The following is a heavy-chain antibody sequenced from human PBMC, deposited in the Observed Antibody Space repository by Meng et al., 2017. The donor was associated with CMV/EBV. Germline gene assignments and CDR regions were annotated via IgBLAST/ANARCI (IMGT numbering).Heavy chain of an antibody. Sequence: CTGSGGSVSSGRYYWSWIRQPPGKGLEWIGYIYYSGSTNYNPSLKSRVTISVDTSKNQFSLKLSSVTAADTAVYYCARDHPDSSLGYWGQGTLVTVSS. CDR2: IYYSGST. J-gene: IGHJ4*02. V-gene: IGHV4-61*01. D-gene: IGHD6-6*01. CDR1: GGSVSSGRYY. CDR3: ARDHPDSSLGY.